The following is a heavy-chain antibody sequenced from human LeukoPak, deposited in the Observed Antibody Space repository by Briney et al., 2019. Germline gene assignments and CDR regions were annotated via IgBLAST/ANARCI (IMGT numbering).Heavy chain of an antibody. D-gene: IGHD5-24*01. CDR3: ARTIEMATISYFDY. CDR2: IRYDGSNK. Sequence: GGSLRLSCAASGFTFSSYGMHWVRQAPGKGLEWVAFIRYDGSNKYYADSVKGRFTIFRDNAKNSLYLQMNSLRAGDTAVYYCARTIEMATISYFDYWGQGTLVTVSS. J-gene: IGHJ4*02. CDR1: GFTFSSYG. V-gene: IGHV3-30*02.